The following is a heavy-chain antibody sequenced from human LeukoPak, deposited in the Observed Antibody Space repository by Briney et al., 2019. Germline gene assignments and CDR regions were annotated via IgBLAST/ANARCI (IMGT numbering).Heavy chain of an antibody. CDR3: AKDQIAAAGTVDY. CDR1: GFTFDDYA. D-gene: IGHD6-13*01. J-gene: IGHJ4*02. CDR2: ISWNSGSI. V-gene: IGHV3-9*01. Sequence: PGRSLRLSCAASGFTFDDYAMHWVRQTPGKGLEWVSGISWNSGSIGYADSVKGRFTISRDNAKNSLYLQMNSLRAEDTAVYYCAKDQIAAAGTVDYWGQGTLVTVSS.